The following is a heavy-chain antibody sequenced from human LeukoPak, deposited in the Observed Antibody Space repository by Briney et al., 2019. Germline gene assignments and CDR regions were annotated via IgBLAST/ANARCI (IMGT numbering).Heavy chain of an antibody. J-gene: IGHJ6*03. D-gene: IGHD2-2*02. CDR2: IWYDGSNK. CDR1: GFTFSSYG. CDR3: ASPYCSSTSCYRYYYMDV. Sequence: GGSLRLSCAASGFTFSSYGMHWVRQAPGKGLEWVAVIWYDGSNKYYADSVKGRFTISRDNSKNTLYLQMNSLRAEDTAVYYCASPYCSSTSCYRYYYMDVWGKGTTVTVSS. V-gene: IGHV3-33*01.